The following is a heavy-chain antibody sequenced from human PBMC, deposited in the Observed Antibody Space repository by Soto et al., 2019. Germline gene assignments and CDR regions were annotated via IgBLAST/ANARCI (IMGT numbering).Heavy chain of an antibody. V-gene: IGHV3-33*01. CDR3: ARDLGKGEIFVDY. Sequence: QVQLVESGGGVVQPGRSLRLSCAASGFTFSSYGMHWVRQAPGKGLEWVAVIWYDGSNKYYADSVKGRFTISRDNSKNHLYVKMNSRRARARAVYTGARDLGKGEIFVDYGAQGTLVTVSS. J-gene: IGHJ4*02. CDR1: GFTFSSYG. CDR2: IWYDGSNK. D-gene: IGHD3-3*01.